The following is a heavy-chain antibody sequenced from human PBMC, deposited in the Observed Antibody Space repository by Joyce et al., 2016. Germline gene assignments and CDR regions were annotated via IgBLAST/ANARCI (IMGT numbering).Heavy chain of an antibody. J-gene: IGHJ4*02. Sequence: QVYLVESGGGVVQPGGSLRLSCAASGFTFNSYDMNWVRQAPGKGQEWVAGISYVGNNKDYIDSVKGRFTISRDNSKRTLYLQMNSLRPEDTAVYYCASEGIWGQGTLVTVSS. CDR3: ASEGI. CDR1: GFTFNSYD. D-gene: IGHD6-13*01. CDR2: ISYVGNNK. V-gene: IGHV3-30-3*01.